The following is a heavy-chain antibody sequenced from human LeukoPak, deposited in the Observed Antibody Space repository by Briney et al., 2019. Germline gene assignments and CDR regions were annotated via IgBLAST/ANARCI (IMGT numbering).Heavy chain of an antibody. V-gene: IGHV1-69*13. CDR3: ARPLRLLDAFDI. CDR2: IIPIFGTA. J-gene: IGHJ3*02. CDR1: GYTFTSYA. Sequence: SVKVSCKASGYTFTSYAISWVRQAPGQGLEWMGGIIPIFGTANYAQKFQGRGTITADESTSTAYMELSSLRSEDTAVYYCARPLRLLDAFDIWGQGTMVTVSS. D-gene: IGHD2-21*02.